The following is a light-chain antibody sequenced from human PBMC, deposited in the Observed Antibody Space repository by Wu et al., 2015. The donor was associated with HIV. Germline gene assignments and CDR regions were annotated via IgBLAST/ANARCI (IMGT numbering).Light chain of an antibody. V-gene: IGKV3-20*01. Sequence: EIVLTQSPGTLSLSPGERASLSCRASQSVSSSYLAWYQQKPGQAPRLLIYGASSRATGIPDRFSGSGSGTHFTLTISRLDPEDFAVYYCQQYGSSPQTFGQGTKVEIK. CDR2: GAS. J-gene: IGKJ1*01. CDR1: QSVSSSY. CDR3: QQYGSSPQT.